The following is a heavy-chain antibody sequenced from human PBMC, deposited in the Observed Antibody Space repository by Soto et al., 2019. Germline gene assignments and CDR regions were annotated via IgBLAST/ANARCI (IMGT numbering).Heavy chain of an antibody. J-gene: IGHJ4*02. CDR2: IVPIYRTA. V-gene: IGHV1-69*13. CDR3: ARDSGAKLSSS. CDR1: GGTFSSYR. Sequence: SVKVSCKASGGTFSSYRINGVRQARGQGLERLGGIVPIYRTADYAQKFQGRVTITADESTRTVYMELSSLKSQDTALYYCARDSGAKLSSSWGQGTLVTVSS. D-gene: IGHD6-13*01.